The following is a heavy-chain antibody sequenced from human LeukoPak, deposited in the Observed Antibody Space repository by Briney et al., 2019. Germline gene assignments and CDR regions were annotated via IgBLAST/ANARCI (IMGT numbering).Heavy chain of an antibody. CDR3: ANGAVAGTVFVNY. Sequence: GGSLRLSCAASGFTFSIYPMSWVRHAPGEGREWFSSISGSCGNTFYAVSGKGRFTISRDNSKNTLYLQMNSVRAEDTAVYYCANGAVAGTVFVNYWGQGTLVTVSS. J-gene: IGHJ4*02. CDR2: ISGSCGNT. CDR1: GFTFSIYP. D-gene: IGHD6-19*01. V-gene: IGHV3-23*01.